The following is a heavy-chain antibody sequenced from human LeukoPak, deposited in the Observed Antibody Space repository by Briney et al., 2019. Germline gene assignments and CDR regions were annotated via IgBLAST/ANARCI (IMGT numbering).Heavy chain of an antibody. D-gene: IGHD6-13*01. CDR3: AREYSSSLADY. Sequence: PGGSLRLSCAASGFTFSSYEMNWVRQAPGKGLEWVSYISSSGSTIYYADSVKGRFTISRDNAKNSLYLQMNSLRAEDTAAYYCAREYSSSLADYWGQGTLVTVSS. CDR2: ISSSGSTI. CDR1: GFTFSSYE. J-gene: IGHJ4*02. V-gene: IGHV3-48*03.